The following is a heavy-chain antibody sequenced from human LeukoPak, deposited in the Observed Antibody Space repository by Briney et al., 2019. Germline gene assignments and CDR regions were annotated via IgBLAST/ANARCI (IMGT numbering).Heavy chain of an antibody. Sequence: PGGSLRLSCAASGFTFSRYSMNWVRQAPGKGLEWVSSISSSSSYIYYADSVEGRFTISRDNAKNSLYLQMNSLRAEDTAVYYCAGPIGYCSSTSCPPWGQGTLVTVSS. V-gene: IGHV3-21*01. D-gene: IGHD2-2*01. CDR1: GFTFSRYS. J-gene: IGHJ5*02. CDR3: AGPIGYCSSTSCPP. CDR2: ISSSSSYI.